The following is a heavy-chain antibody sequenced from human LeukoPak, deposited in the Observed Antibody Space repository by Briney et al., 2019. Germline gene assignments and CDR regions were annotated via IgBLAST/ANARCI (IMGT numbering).Heavy chain of an antibody. V-gene: IGHV1-69*06. Sequence: SVKVSCKTSGGTFSSYAITWVRQTPGQGLEWMGGIIPIFGTTNYAQKFQDRVTITADKSTSTAYMKLSSLRSEDTAVYYCARDQGSIILGYFDYWGQGTLVTVSS. CDR2: IIPIFGTT. D-gene: IGHD1-14*01. J-gene: IGHJ4*02. CDR3: ARDQGSIILGYFDY. CDR1: GGTFSSYA.